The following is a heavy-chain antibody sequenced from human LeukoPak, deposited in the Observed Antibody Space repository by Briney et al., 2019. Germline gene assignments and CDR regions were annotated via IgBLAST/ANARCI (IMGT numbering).Heavy chain of an antibody. Sequence: SETLSLTFTVSGGSISSYYWSWIRQHPGKGLEWIGYIYYSGSTYYNPSLKSRVTISVDTSKNQFSLKLSSVTAADTAVYYCATRINSGYEGYWGQGTLVTVSS. CDR3: ATRINSGYEGY. CDR2: IYYSGST. CDR1: GGSISSYY. D-gene: IGHD5-12*01. V-gene: IGHV4-59*06. J-gene: IGHJ4*02.